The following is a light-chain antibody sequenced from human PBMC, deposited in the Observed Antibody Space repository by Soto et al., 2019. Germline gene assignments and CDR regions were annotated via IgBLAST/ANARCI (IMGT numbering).Light chain of an antibody. Sequence: EIVLTQSPGTLYLSPGERATLSCRASQSVSSSYLAWYQQKPGQAPRLLIYGASSRATGIPDRFSGSGSGTDFTLTISRLEPEDFAVYYCQQYGSSPQWTFGQGTKVEI. CDR1: QSVSSSY. CDR3: QQYGSSPQWT. V-gene: IGKV3-20*01. CDR2: GAS. J-gene: IGKJ1*01.